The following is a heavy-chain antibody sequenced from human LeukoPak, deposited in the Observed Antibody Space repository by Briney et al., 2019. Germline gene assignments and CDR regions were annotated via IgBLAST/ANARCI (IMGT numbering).Heavy chain of an antibody. CDR2: IYYSGTT. CDR3: ARKTTGTMSPYFDY. J-gene: IGHJ4*02. V-gene: IGHV4-61*05. D-gene: IGHD1-1*01. CDR1: GGSIRSSYYY. Sequence: PSETLSLTCTVSGGSIRSSYYYWGWIRQPPGKELEWIGYIYYSGTTNYNPSLKSRVTISVDTSRNQFSLKLSSVTAADTAVYYCARKTTGTMSPYFDYWGQGTLVTVSS.